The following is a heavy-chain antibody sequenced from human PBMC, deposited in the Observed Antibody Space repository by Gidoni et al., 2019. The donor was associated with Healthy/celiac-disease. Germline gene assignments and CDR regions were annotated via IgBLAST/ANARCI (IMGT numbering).Heavy chain of an antibody. CDR1: GYTFTSYA. CDR2: INAGNGNT. V-gene: IGHV1-3*01. J-gene: IGHJ3*02. Sequence: QVQLVQSGAEVKKPGSSVKVSCKASGYTFTSYAMHWVRQAPGQRLEWMGWINAGNGNTKDAQKVQGRVTITRDTSASTAYMELSSMRSEDTAVYYCAREDSSGRKGDAFDIWGQGTMVTVSS. CDR3: AREDSSGRKGDAFDI. D-gene: IGHD6-25*01.